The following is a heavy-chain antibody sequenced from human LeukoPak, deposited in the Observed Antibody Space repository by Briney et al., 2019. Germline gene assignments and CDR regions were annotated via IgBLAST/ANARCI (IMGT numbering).Heavy chain of an antibody. Sequence: GGSLRLSCAASGFTFSGFWMHWVRQAPGKGLVWVSVIYSGGSTYYADSVKGRFTISRDNSKNTLYLQMNSLRAEDTAVYYCAREVRVTGYYKVDYWGQGTLVTVSS. D-gene: IGHD3-9*01. V-gene: IGHV3-53*01. CDR2: IYSGGST. CDR1: GFTFSGFW. J-gene: IGHJ4*02. CDR3: AREVRVTGYYKVDY.